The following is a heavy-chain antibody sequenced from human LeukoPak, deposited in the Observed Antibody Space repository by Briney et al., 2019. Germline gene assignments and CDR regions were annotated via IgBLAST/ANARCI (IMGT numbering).Heavy chain of an antibody. CDR3: ARLSGIYCDRGSCFNYFDS. D-gene: IGHD2-15*01. Sequence: SETLSLTCTVSGYSISSGYYWGWIRQPPGKGLEWIGSIYHSGSTFYNPSLKSRVTISVDTSNNQFPLRLTSVTAADTAVYYCARLSGIYCDRGSCFNYFDSWGQGALVTVSS. J-gene: IGHJ5*01. CDR2: IYHSGST. CDR1: GYSISSGYY. V-gene: IGHV4-38-2*02.